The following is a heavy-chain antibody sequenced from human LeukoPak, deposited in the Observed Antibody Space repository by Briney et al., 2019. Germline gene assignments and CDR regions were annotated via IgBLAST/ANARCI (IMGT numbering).Heavy chain of an antibody. J-gene: IGHJ4*02. CDR1: GFTVSSNY. V-gene: IGHV3-53*01. CDR2: IYSGGST. CDR3: ARDEEGHFDY. Sequence: PGGSLRLSCAAPGFTVSSNYMSWVRQAPGKGLEWVSVIYSGGSTYYADSVKGRFTISRDNSKNTLYLQMNSLRAEDTAVYYCARDEEGHFDYWGQGTLVTVSS.